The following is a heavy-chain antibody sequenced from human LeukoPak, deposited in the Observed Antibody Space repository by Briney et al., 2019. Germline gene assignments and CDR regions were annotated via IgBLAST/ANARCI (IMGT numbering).Heavy chain of an antibody. J-gene: IGHJ4*02. CDR3: ARGGVVPAAMEDY. CDR1: GGSFSGYY. V-gene: IGHV4-34*01. CDR2: INHSGST. Sequence: SETLSLTCAVYGGSFSGYYWSWTRQPPGKGLEWIGEINHSGSTNYNPSLKSRVTISVDTSKNQFSLKLSSVTAADTAVYYCARGGVVPAAMEDYWGQGTLVTVSS. D-gene: IGHD2-2*01.